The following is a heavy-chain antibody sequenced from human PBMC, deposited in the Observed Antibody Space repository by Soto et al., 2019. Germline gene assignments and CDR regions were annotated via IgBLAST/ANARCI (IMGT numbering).Heavy chain of an antibody. Sequence: SETLSLTCTVSGGSISSYYWSWIRQPPGKGLEWIGYIYYSGSTNYNPSLKSRVTISVDTSKNQFSLKLSSVTAADTAVYYCASKNRSSSWYYFDYWGQGTWSPSTQ. CDR3: ASKNRSSSWYYFDY. CDR2: IYYSGST. J-gene: IGHJ4*02. V-gene: IGHV4-59*01. D-gene: IGHD6-13*01. CDR1: GGSISSYY.